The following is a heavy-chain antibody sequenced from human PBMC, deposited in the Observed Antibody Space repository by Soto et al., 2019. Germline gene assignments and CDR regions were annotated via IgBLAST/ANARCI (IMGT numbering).Heavy chain of an antibody. CDR3: ANQRSREGYNFIEY. CDR2: MFHSGST. J-gene: IGHJ4*02. Sequence: SEPLSLRCAVSGYSIRGGFYWGWIRQPPGKGLEWIGIMFHSGSTYYNPSLQSRVTISVDTSKNQVSLKLTSVTVADTAVYFCANQRSREGYNFIEYWGQGIQVTAPQ. CDR1: GYSIRGGFY. D-gene: IGHD5-12*01. V-gene: IGHV4-38-2*01.